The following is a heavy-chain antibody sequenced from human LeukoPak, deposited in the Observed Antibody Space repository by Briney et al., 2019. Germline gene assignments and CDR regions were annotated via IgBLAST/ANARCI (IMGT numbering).Heavy chain of an antibody. CDR2: IRSKAYGGTT. D-gene: IGHD3-22*01. Sequence: PGGSLRLSCTASGFTFGDYAMSWVRQAPGKGLEWVGFIRSKAYGGTTEYAASVKGRFTISRDDSKSIAYLQMNSLKTEDTAVYYCTRDGYYYDSSGSYAFDIWGQGTMVTVSS. CDR1: GFTFGDYA. CDR3: TRDGYYYDSSGSYAFDI. J-gene: IGHJ3*02. V-gene: IGHV3-49*04.